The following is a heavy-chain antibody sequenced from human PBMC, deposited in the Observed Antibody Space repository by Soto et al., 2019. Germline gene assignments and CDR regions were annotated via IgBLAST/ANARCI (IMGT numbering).Heavy chain of an antibody. CDR1: GGSISSYY. CDR3: ARGTARLVVTD. Sequence: QVQLQESGPGLVKPSETLSLTCTVSGGSISSYYWSWIRQPPGKGLEWIGYIYYSGSTNYNPSLKSRDTISVDTSKNQFSLKLGSVTAADTAVYYCARGTARLVVTDWGQGTLVTVSS. J-gene: IGHJ4*02. D-gene: IGHD2-15*01. CDR2: IYYSGST. V-gene: IGHV4-59*01.